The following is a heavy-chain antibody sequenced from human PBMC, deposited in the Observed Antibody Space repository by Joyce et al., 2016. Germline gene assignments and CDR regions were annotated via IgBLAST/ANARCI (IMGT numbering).Heavy chain of an antibody. V-gene: IGHV2-5*02. CDR3: THTPRYILGIEYYFKY. J-gene: IGHJ4*02. Sequence: QITLKESGPTLVKATQTLTLHCTFSGFSLTTGGEGVVWIRQHPGKALEWLAVIYWDCSNAYRPPLPNRLTITKDTSKKEVVLTMTNMDPVDTATYYCTHTPRYILGIEYYFKYWGQGSLVTVSS. D-gene: IGHD3-16*02. CDR1: GFSLTTGGEG. CDR2: IYWDCSN.